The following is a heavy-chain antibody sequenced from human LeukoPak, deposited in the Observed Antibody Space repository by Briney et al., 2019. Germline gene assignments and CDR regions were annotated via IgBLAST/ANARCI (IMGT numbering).Heavy chain of an antibody. CDR3: ARDPGYYDSSGYYSYYFDY. CDR2: TYYRSKWYN. J-gene: IGHJ4*02. D-gene: IGHD3-22*01. Sequence: SQTLSLTCAISGGSVSSNSAAWNWIRQSPSRGLEWLGRTYYRSKWYNDYAVSVKSRITINPDTSKNQFSLQLNSVTPEDTAVYYCARDPGYYDSSGYYSYYFDYWGQGTLVTVSS. CDR1: GGSVSSNSAA. V-gene: IGHV6-1*01.